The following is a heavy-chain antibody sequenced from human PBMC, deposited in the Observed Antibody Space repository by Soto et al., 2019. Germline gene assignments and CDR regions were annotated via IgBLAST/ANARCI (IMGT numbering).Heavy chain of an antibody. V-gene: IGHV3-21*01. D-gene: IGHD2-2*01. CDR3: ATRYCTSTNCYSFDY. Sequence: GGSLRLSCAASGFTFSSYSMNWVRQAPGKGLEWVSSISSSSSHIFYADSVKGRFTISRDNAKNSLYLQMNSLRAEDTAVYYCATRYCTSTNCYSFDYWGQGTLVTVSS. CDR1: GFTFSSYS. J-gene: IGHJ4*02. CDR2: ISSSSSHI.